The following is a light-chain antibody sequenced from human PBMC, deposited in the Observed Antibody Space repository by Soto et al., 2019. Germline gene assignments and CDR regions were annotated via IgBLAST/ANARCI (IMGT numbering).Light chain of an antibody. CDR3: QQYYSYPWT. CDR2: ETS. CDR1: QNIRQW. J-gene: IGKJ1*01. Sequence: DIQMTQSPSTLSASIGDRITLTCRASQNIRQWLAWYQQKPGKTPRLLIYETSTLESGVPSTVSGSGFGTEFPLTISSLQPDDFATYYCQQYYSYPWTFGPGTTVEI. V-gene: IGKV1-5*03.